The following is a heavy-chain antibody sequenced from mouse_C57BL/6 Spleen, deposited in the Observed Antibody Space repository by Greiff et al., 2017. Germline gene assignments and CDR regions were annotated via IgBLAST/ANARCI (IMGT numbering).Heavy chain of an antibody. J-gene: IGHJ2*01. CDR3: AYYYGSSWGY. V-gene: IGHV1-19*01. CDR1: GYTFTDYY. CDR2: INPYNGGT. D-gene: IGHD1-1*01. Sequence: EVQRVESGPVLVKPGASVKMSCKASGYTFTDYYMNWVKQSHGKSLEWIGVINPYNGGTSYNQKFKGKATLTVDKSSSTAYMELNSLTSEDSAVYYCAYYYGSSWGYWGQGTTLTVSS.